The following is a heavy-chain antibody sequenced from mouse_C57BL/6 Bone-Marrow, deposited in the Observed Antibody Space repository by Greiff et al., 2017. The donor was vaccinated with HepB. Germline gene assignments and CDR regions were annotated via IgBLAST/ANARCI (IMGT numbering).Heavy chain of an antibody. J-gene: IGHJ2*01. CDR1: GYTFTDYE. Sequence: VKLQQSGAELVRPGASVTLSCKASGYTFTDYEMHWVKQTPVHGLEWIGAIDPETGGTAYNQKFKGKAILTADKSSSTAYMELRSRTSEDSAVYYCTRSVYSEDVDYWGQGTTLTVSS. D-gene: IGHD1-1*01. V-gene: IGHV1-15*01. CDR3: TRSVYSEDVDY. CDR2: IDPETGGT.